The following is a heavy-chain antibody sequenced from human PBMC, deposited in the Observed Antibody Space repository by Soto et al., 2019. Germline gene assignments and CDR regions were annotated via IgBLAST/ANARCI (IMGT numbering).Heavy chain of an antibody. J-gene: IGHJ6*03. CDR2: IYYSGST. CDR1: GGSISSYY. CDR3: ARGLTVPHYYYYYMDV. Sequence: SETLSLTCTVSGGSISSYYWSWIRQPPGKGLEWIGYIYYSGSTNYNPSLKSRVTISVDTSKNQFSLKLSSVTAADTAVYYCARGLTVPHYYYYYMDVWGKGTTVTVSS. D-gene: IGHD4-17*01. V-gene: IGHV4-59*01.